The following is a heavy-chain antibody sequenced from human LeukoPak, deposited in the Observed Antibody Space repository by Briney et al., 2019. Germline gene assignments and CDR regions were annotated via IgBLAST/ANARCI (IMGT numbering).Heavy chain of an antibody. D-gene: IGHD5-18*01. Sequence: SETLSLTCAVYGGSFSGYYWSWIRQPPGKGLEWIGEINHSGSTNYNPSLKSRVTISVDTSKNQFSLKLSSVTAADTAVYYCARGRIQLWLGYYFDYWGQGTLVTVSS. V-gene: IGHV4-34*01. CDR3: ARGRIQLWLGYYFDY. J-gene: IGHJ4*02. CDR2: INHSGST. CDR1: GGSFSGYY.